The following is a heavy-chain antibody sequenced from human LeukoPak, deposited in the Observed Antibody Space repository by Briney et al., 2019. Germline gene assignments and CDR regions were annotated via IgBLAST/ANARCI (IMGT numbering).Heavy chain of an antibody. CDR1: GFTFSSYS. J-gene: IGHJ4*02. CDR2: ISSSSSYI. D-gene: IGHD2-2*01. V-gene: IGHV3-21*01. Sequence: PGGSLRLSCAASGFTFSSYSMNWVRQAPGKGLEWVSSISSSSSYIYYADSVKGRFTISRDNAKNSLYLQMNSLRAEDTAVYYCARDCSSTSCHGGADYWGQGTPVTVSS. CDR3: ARDCSSTSCHGGADY.